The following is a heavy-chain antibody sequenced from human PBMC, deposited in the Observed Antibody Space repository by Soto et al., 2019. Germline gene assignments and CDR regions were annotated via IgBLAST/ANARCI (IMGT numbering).Heavy chain of an antibody. J-gene: IGHJ5*02. Sequence: QVQLVQSGGGVVQPGRSLRLSCAASGFDFNTYGLHWVRQAPVKGLEWVAGISFDGGNQYYADSVKGRFTISRDKSNNTLFLQMNSLGAEDTATYYCAKDSSITAAGSGGWFDPWGQGTLVIVSS. V-gene: IGHV3-30*18. CDR3: AKDSSITAAGSGGWFDP. D-gene: IGHD6-13*01. CDR2: ISFDGGNQ. CDR1: GFDFNTYG.